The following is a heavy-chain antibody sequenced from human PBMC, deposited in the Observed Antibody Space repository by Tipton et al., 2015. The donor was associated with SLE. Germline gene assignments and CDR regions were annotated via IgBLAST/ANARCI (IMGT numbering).Heavy chain of an antibody. D-gene: IGHD3-22*01. CDR2: ISRSSGYI. V-gene: IGHV3-21*03. CDR3: AREGNYYDSSGLFDY. J-gene: IGHJ4*02. Sequence: LSLTCAASGFTFSSYSMNWVRQAPGKGLEWVSSISRSSGYIYYADSVKGRFTISRDNAKNSLYLQMNSLRAEDTAVYYCAREGNYYDSSGLFDYWGQGTLVTVSS. CDR1: GFTFSSYS.